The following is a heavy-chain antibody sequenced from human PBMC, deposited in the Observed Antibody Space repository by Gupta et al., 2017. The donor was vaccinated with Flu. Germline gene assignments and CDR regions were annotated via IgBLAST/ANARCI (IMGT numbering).Heavy chain of an antibody. J-gene: IGHJ4*02. Sequence: QVTLKESGPALVKPTETLTLTCTFSGFSLSTGGVRMSWLRQPPGKALEWLARIEWDDGKFYSTSLKNRLTISKDTSRSQVVLTMTNMDPADTATYYCARIYSLPIWPFDLWGQGTLVVVSS. V-gene: IGHV2-70*04. CDR2: IEWDDGK. CDR1: GFSLSTGGVR. D-gene: IGHD3-3*01. CDR3: ARIYSLPIWPFDL.